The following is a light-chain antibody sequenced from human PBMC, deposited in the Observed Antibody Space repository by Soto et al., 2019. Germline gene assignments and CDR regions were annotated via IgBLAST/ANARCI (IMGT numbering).Light chain of an antibody. CDR3: CSYAGSSRWV. Sequence: QSALTQPRSVSGSPGQSVTISCTGTSSDVGVYNYVSWYQQHPGKAPQLVIYDVIKRPSGVPYRFSGSKSGNTASLTISGLQAEYEADYYCCSYAGSSRWVSGGGTKVTVL. CDR1: SSDVGVYNY. J-gene: IGLJ3*02. CDR2: DVI. V-gene: IGLV2-11*01.